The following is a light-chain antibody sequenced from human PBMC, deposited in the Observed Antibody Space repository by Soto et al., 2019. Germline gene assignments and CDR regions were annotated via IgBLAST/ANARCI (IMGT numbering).Light chain of an antibody. Sequence: QSVLTQPASVSGSPGQSITFSCTGTSSDVGAYNYVSWYQQHPGKAPKLMIYEVSNRPSGVSNRFSGSKSGNTASLTISGLQAEDEADYYCSSYTISSSLVIFGGGTKVTVL. J-gene: IGLJ2*01. CDR3: SSYTISSSLVI. V-gene: IGLV2-14*01. CDR1: SSDVGAYNY. CDR2: EVS.